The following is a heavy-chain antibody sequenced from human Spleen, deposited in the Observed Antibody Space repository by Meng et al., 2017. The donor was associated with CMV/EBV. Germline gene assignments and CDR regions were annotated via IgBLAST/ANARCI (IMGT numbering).Heavy chain of an antibody. CDR3: ARDGDLSPIDH. CDR1: GFTFNSYE. V-gene: IGHV3-48*03. CDR2: INSPVLTT. J-gene: IGHJ4*02. D-gene: IGHD2-21*01. Sequence: GESLKISCTASGFTFNSYEINWVRHAPGKGLEWISYINSPVLTTYYANSVKGRFTISRDNAKNSVSMQMNSLRAEVTALYYCARDGDLSPIDHWGQGTLVTVSS.